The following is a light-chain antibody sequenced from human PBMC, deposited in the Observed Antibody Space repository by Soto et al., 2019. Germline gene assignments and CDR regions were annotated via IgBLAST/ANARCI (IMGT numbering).Light chain of an antibody. CDR1: QTISGW. J-gene: IGKJ1*01. Sequence: DIQMTLSPSTLSASVGDTVTITCRAGQTISGWLAWYQQRPGKAPNLLIFDASTLESGVPSRFSGSGSGTTFTLTISSLQSDDFATYYCLQYNGYYRTFGQGTKVDIK. CDR2: DAS. V-gene: IGKV1-5*01. CDR3: LQYNGYYRT.